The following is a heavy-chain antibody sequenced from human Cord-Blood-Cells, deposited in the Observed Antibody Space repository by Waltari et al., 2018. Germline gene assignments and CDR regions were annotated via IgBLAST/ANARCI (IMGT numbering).Heavy chain of an antibody. Sequence: EVQLVESGGGLVKPGGSLRLSCAASGFTFSSYSMNWVRQAPGKGLEWVSSISSSSSYIYYADSVKGRFTISRDNAKNSLYLQMNSLRAEDTAVYYCASNWNYFDYWGQGTLVTVSS. CDR2: ISSSSSYI. D-gene: IGHD1-20*01. J-gene: IGHJ4*02. V-gene: IGHV3-21*01. CDR1: GFTFSSYS. CDR3: ASNWNYFDY.